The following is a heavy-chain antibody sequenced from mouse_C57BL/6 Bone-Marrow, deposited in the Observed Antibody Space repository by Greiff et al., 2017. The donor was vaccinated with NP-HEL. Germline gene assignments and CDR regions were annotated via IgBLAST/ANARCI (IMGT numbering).Heavy chain of an antibody. D-gene: IGHD4-1*01. CDR3: AREGNWDGAY. J-gene: IGHJ3*01. V-gene: IGHV3-6*01. CDR2: ISYDGSN. CDR1: GYSITSGYY. Sequence: EVQLVESGPGLVKPSQSLSLTCSVTGYSITSGYYWNWIRQFPGNKLEWMGYISYDGSNNYNPSLKNRISITRDTSKNQFFLKLNSVTTEDTATYYCAREGNWDGAYWGQGTLVTVSA.